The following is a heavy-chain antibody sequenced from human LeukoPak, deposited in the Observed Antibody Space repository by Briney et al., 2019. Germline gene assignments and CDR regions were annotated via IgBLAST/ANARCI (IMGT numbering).Heavy chain of an antibody. D-gene: IGHD2-2*02. V-gene: IGHV3-43*01. CDR3: TKGSNTWPSLFDY. J-gene: IGHJ4*02. Sequence: GGSLRLFCAASGFNFEDYTMQCVRDTPGGGVEWVSLINWDGGRTYYADSEKGRYHISRDNNKNSLYLQMSSLGTEDTALYYCTKGSNTWPSLFDYWGQGTLVTVSS. CDR2: INWDGGRT. CDR1: GFNFEDYT.